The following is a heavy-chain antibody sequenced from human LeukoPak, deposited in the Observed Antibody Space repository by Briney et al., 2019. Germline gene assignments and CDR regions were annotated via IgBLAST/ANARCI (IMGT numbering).Heavy chain of an antibody. CDR1: GFTFGDYA. D-gene: IGHD3-10*01. CDR3: TRRSGSLHFDY. J-gene: IGHJ4*02. CDR2: IRSKAYGGTT. Sequence: SGRSLRLSFTASGFTFGDYAMSWVRQAPGKGLEWVGFIRSKAYGGTTEYAASVKGRFTISRDDSKSIAYLQMNSLKTEDTAVYYCTRRSGSLHFDYWGQGTLVTVSS. V-gene: IGHV3-49*04.